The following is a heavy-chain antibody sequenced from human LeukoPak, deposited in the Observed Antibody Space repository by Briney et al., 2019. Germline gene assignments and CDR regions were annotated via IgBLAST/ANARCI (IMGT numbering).Heavy chain of an antibody. CDR3: ARVPDYSNKNWFDP. J-gene: IGHJ5*02. CDR1: GGSFSGYY. CDR2: INHSGST. Sequence: NPSETLSLTCAVYGGSFSGYYWSWIRQPPGKGLEWIGEINHSGSTNYNPSLKSRVTISVDTSKNQFSLKLSSVTAADTAVYYCARVPDYSNKNWFDPWGQGTLVTVSS. V-gene: IGHV4-34*01. D-gene: IGHD4-11*01.